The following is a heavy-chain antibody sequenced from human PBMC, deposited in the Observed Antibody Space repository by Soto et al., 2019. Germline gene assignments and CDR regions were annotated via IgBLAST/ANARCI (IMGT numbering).Heavy chain of an antibody. CDR1: GGTFSSYA. Sequence: SVKVFCKASGGTFSSYAISWVRQAPGQGLEWMGGIIPIFGTANYAQKFQGRVTITADESTSTAYMELSSLRSEDTAVYYCARGEADIAATLLHYYYGMDVWGQGTTVTVSS. J-gene: IGHJ6*02. CDR3: ARGEADIAATLLHYYYGMDV. D-gene: IGHD5-12*01. V-gene: IGHV1-69*13. CDR2: IIPIFGTA.